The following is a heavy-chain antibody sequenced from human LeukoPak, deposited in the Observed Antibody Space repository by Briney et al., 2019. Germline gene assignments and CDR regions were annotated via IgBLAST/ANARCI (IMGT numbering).Heavy chain of an antibody. J-gene: IGHJ4*02. CDR2: IYYSGST. CDR3: ARLRYDSSGYYYLTSYFDY. CDR1: GGSISSYY. Sequence: SETLSLTCTVSGGSISSYYWSWIRQPPGKGLEWIGYIYYSGSTNYNPSLKSRVTISVDTSKNQFSLKLSSVTAADTAVYYCARLRYDSSGYYYLTSYFDYWGQGTLVTVS. V-gene: IGHV4-59*01. D-gene: IGHD3-22*01.